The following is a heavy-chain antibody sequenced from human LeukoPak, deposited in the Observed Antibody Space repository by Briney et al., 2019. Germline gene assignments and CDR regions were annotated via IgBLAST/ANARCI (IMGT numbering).Heavy chain of an antibody. V-gene: IGHV4-59*01. Sequence: PSETLSLTCTVSGGSISSYYWSWIRQPPGKGLEWIGYIYYSGSTSYNPSLKSRVTISVDTSKNQFSLKLSSMTAADTAVYYCARDGGSSGWYVIDYWGQGTLVTVSS. D-gene: IGHD6-19*01. CDR3: ARDGGSSGWYVIDY. CDR1: GGSISSYY. J-gene: IGHJ4*02. CDR2: IYYSGST.